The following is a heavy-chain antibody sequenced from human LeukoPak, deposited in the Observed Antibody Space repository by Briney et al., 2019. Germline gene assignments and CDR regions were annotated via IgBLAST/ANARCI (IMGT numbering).Heavy chain of an antibody. J-gene: IGHJ4*02. CDR3: ARGVQQWPYYLDY. CDR1: GGSISTYN. D-gene: IGHD6-19*01. V-gene: IGHV4-59*01. Sequence: KPSETLSLTCTVSGGSISTYNWNWIRQPPGKGLEWVGYVYHSGSTSYNPSLSSPVTISVDVSKNQFSLKVTSVTAADTAVYYCARGVQQWPYYLDYWGQGTLVTVSS. CDR2: VYHSGST.